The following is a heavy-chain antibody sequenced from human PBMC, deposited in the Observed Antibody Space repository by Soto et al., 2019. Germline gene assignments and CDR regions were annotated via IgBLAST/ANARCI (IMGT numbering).Heavy chain of an antibody. CDR1: GFTFSIYW. J-gene: IGHJ5*02. V-gene: IGHV3-74*01. D-gene: IGHD3-10*01. Sequence: PGGSLRLSCAASGFTFSIYWMHWVRQVPGKGLVWVSRIHSDGSSTSYADSVKGRFTISRDNAKNTLYLQMNSLRAEDTAVYYCTRASSSYYGSGTYGRFDPWGQGTLVTVSS. CDR2: IHSDGSST. CDR3: TRASSSYYGSGTYGRFDP.